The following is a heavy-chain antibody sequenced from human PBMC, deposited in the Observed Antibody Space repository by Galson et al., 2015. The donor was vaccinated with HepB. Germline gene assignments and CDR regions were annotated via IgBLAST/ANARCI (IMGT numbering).Heavy chain of an antibody. D-gene: IGHD4-17*01. V-gene: IGHV1-2*06. J-gene: IGHJ4*02. CDR1: GYTFPGYY. CDR2: INPNSGGT. Sequence: VKVSCKASGYTFPGYYMHWVRQAPGQGLEWLGRINPNSGGTNYAQKFQGRVTMTRDTSISTAYMELSRLRSDDTAIYYCARDHGDYYYFDYWGQGTLVTVSS. CDR3: ARDHGDYYYFDY.